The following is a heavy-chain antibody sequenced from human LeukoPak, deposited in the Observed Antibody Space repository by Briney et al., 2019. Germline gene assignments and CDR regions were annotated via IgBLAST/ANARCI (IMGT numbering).Heavy chain of an antibody. CDR2: INHSGST. V-gene: IGHV4-34*01. CDR1: GGSFSGYY. Sequence: SETLSLTCAVYGGSFSGYYWSWIRQPPGKGLEWIGEINHSGSTNYNPSLKSRVTISVDTSKNQFSLKLSSVTAADTAVYYCARDEGYSPFDYWGQGTLVTVSS. D-gene: IGHD5-18*01. CDR3: ARDEGYSPFDY. J-gene: IGHJ4*02.